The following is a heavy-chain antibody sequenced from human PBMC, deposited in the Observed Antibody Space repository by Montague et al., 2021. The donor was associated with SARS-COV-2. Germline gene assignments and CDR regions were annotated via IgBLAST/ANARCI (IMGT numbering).Heavy chain of an antibody. D-gene: IGHD3-10*01. V-gene: IGHV3-21*01. CDR3: ARERTVVIITGYYYYGVDV. J-gene: IGHJ6*02. Sequence: SLRLSCSASGFTFSSYSMNWVRQAPGKGLEWVSSISSSSSYIYYXDSVKGRFTISRDNAKNSLYLRMNSLRAEDTAVYFCARERTVVIITGYYYYGVDVWGQGTTVTVSS. CDR1: GFTFSSYS. CDR2: ISSSSSYI.